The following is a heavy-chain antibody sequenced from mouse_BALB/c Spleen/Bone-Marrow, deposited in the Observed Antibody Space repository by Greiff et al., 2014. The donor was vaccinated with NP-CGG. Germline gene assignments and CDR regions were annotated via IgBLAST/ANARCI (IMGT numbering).Heavy chain of an antibody. V-gene: IGHV1-80*01. CDR3: ARRGPGFDY. CDR1: GYAFSSYW. CDR2: IYPGDGDT. J-gene: IGHJ2*01. Sequence: VHLVESGAELVRPGSSVKISCKASGYAFSSYWMNWVKQRPGQGLEWIGQIYPGDGDTNYNGKFKGKATLTADKSSSTAYMQLSSITSEDSAVYFCARRGPGFDYWGQGTTLTVSS. D-gene: IGHD3-3*01.